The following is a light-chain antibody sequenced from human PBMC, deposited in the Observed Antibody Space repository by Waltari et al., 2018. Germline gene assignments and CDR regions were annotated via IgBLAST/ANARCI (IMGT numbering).Light chain of an antibody. V-gene: IGKV6-21*02. CDR2: YAS. Sequence: EIVLSQCPDFQYVNPKEKVTITFRASQSIVSSLHLYQQKPDQSPKLLIKYASQSISGVPSRFSGSGSGTDFTLTINSLEGEDAATYYCHQTRSLPITFGQGTRLEI. J-gene: IGKJ5*01. CDR1: QSIVSS. CDR3: HQTRSLPIT.